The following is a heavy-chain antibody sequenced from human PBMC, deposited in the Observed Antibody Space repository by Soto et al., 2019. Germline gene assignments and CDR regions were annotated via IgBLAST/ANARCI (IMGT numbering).Heavy chain of an antibody. CDR3: ARVASMISLDS. V-gene: IGHV3-21*01. CDR2: ISDDGTKT. J-gene: IGHJ4*02. CDR1: GFSFNTYA. D-gene: IGHD3-16*01. Sequence: GGSLRLSCAASGFSFNTYAMSWVRQAPGKGLEWVSSISDDGTKTYYADSVKGRFTISRDNADNSLFLQMSNLRADDTALYYCARVASMISLDSWGQGTLVTVSS.